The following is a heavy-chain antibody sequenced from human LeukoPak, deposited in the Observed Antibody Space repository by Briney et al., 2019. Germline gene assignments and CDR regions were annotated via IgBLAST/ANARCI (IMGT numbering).Heavy chain of an antibody. CDR1: GGSISSYY. V-gene: IGHV4-4*07. J-gene: IGHJ6*03. CDR3: ARASYDSGNYYEDYFYYMDV. D-gene: IGHD3-10*01. Sequence: SETLSLTCTVSGGSISSYYWSWIRQPAGKGLEWIGRIYTSGSTNYNPSLKSRVTMSVDTSKNQFSLKVSSVTAADTAVYYCARASYDSGNYYEDYFYYMDVWGKGTTVTISS. CDR2: IYTSGST.